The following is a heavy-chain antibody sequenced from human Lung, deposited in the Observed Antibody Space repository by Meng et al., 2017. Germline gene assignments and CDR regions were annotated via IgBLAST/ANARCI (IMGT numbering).Heavy chain of an antibody. CDR3: ARFETVGVATGDF. D-gene: IGHD2-15*01. V-gene: IGHV3-21*01. CDR2: ISSDSRYI. Sequence: EVQLVESGGGLVTPGGSLRLSCAASGFTFSNYSMNWVRQAPGKGLEWVPSISSDSRYIFYADSVKGRFTISRDNAKNSLYLLMIGLRPEDTAVFYCARFETVGVATGDFWGQGTLVTVSS. CDR1: GFTFSNYS. J-gene: IGHJ4*02.